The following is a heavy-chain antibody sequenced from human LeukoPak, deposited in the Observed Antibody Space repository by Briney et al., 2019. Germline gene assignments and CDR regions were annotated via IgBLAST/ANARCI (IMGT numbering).Heavy chain of an antibody. CDR2: ISWNSGSI. D-gene: IGHD6-6*01. CDR1: GFTFDDYA. V-gene: IGHV3-9*01. Sequence: PGGSLRLSCAASGFTFDDYAMHWVRQAPGKGLEWVSGISWNSGSIGYADSVKGRFTISRDNAKNSLYLQMNSLRAEDTALYYCAKVLFARSSSGAFDIWGQGTMVTVSS. J-gene: IGHJ3*02. CDR3: AKVLFARSSSGAFDI.